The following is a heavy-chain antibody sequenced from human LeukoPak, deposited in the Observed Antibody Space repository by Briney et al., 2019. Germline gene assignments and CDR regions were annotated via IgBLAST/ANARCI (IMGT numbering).Heavy chain of an antibody. V-gene: IGHV3-21*01. CDR3: ARDSLRAAAGTSLDY. Sequence: GGSLRLSCAASGFTFSSYSMNWVRQAPGKGLEWVSSISSSSSYIYYADSVKGRFTISRDNAKSSLYLQMNSLRAEDTAVYYCARDSLRAAAGTSLDYWGQGTLVTVSS. CDR2: ISSSSSYI. D-gene: IGHD6-13*01. CDR1: GFTFSSYS. J-gene: IGHJ4*02.